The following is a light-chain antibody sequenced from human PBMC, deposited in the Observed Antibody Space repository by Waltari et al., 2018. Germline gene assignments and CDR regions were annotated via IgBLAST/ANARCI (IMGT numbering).Light chain of an antibody. V-gene: IGKV1-NL1*01. Sequence: DIQMTQTPSSLSASVGDRVTITCRASQGISNSLAWYQQKPGKAPKLLLYTASRLESGVPSRFSGSGSGTDYTLTISSLQPEDFATYYCQQYYNTPPTFGQGTKVEIK. J-gene: IGKJ1*01. CDR3: QQYYNTPPT. CDR1: QGISNS. CDR2: TAS.